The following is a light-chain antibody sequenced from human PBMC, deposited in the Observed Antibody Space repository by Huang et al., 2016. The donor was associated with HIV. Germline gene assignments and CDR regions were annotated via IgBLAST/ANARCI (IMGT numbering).Light chain of an antibody. V-gene: IGKV3-11*01. CDR2: DTS. J-gene: IGKJ4*01. Sequence: LTQSPATLSWYPGERVTLSCRASQSVGNYIAWYQQHPGQSPKLLIYDTSNRATGTPVRFSGSGSGTDFTLTISSLESEDFAVYYCQQRSSGVTFGGGTKVQVK. CDR1: QSVGNY. CDR3: QQRSSGVT.